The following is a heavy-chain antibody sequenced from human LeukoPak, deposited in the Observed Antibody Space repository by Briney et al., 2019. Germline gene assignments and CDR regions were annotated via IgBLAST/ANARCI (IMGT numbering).Heavy chain of an antibody. CDR2: INPNSGGT. V-gene: IGHV1-2*02. J-gene: IGHJ3*02. CDR1: GYTFTGYY. Sequence: GASVKVSCKASGYTFTGYYMHWVRQAPGQGLEWMGWINPNSGGTNYAQKFQGRVTMTRDTSISIAYMELSRLRSDDTAVYYCARGKVTDSTGYYGPPGPGSSFDIWGQGTMVTVSS. D-gene: IGHD3-22*01. CDR3: ARGKVTDSTGYYGPPGPGSSFDI.